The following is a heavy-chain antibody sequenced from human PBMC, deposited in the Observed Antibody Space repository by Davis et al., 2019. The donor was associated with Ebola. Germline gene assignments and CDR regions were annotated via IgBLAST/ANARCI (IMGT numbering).Heavy chain of an antibody. CDR3: AKDTDYGNVYYYSGMDV. D-gene: IGHD4-11*01. CDR2: ISSDGSET. CDR1: GFTFSRFG. Sequence: GESLKISCAASGFTFSRFGMHWVRQAPGKGLEWVALISSDGSETYYADSVKGRFTISRDNSKNTLYIQIDSLRPEDTDVYFCAKDTDYGNVYYYSGMDVWGQGTTVTVSS. V-gene: IGHV3-30*18. J-gene: IGHJ6*02.